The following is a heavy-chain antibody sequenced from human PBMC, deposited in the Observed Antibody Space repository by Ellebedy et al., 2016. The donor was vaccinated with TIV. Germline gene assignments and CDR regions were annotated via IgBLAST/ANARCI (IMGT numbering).Heavy chain of an antibody. J-gene: IGHJ6*02. Sequence: GESLKISCAASGFTFSNYWMTWVRQAPGKGLEWVANINQDGSVMYYVDSVKGRFTISRDNSKNTLYLQMNSLRAEDTAVYYCANVEVAGSYYYYGMDVWGQGTTVTVSS. D-gene: IGHD6-19*01. V-gene: IGHV3-7*03. CDR2: INQDGSVM. CDR3: ANVEVAGSYYYYGMDV. CDR1: GFTFSNYW.